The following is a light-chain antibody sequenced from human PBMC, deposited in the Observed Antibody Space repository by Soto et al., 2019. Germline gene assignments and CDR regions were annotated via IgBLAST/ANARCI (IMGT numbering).Light chain of an antibody. V-gene: IGKV1-9*01. J-gene: IGKJ5*01. Sequence: DIQLTQSPSFLSASVGDRVTITCRASQDISSSLAWYQQKPGKAPKLLIYAASTLQGGVPSRFNGSGSGTEFTLTISSLQPEDFATNYCQQLNSYPSITFGQGTRLEIK. CDR2: AAS. CDR1: QDISSS. CDR3: QQLNSYPSIT.